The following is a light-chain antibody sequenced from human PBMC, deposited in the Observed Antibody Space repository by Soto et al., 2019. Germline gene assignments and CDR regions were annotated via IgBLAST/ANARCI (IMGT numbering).Light chain of an antibody. CDR3: QQYNNWPPIT. CDR1: QSVSSN. Sequence: EIVMTQSPATLSVSPGERATLSCRASQSVSSNFAWYQQKPAQAPRLLIYGASTRATGIPARFSGGGSWTEFSLTISSLQSEDFAVYYCQQYNNWPPITFGGGTKVEIK. V-gene: IGKV3-15*01. CDR2: GAS. J-gene: IGKJ4*01.